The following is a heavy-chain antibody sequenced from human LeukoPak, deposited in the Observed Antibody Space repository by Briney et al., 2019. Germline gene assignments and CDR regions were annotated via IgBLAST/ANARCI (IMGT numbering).Heavy chain of an antibody. CDR3: AKGTYHDFWSGYLPVAFYFDY. Sequence: PGGSLRLSCAASGFTFSSYAMSWVRQAPGKGLEWVSAISGSGGSTYYADSVKGRFTISRDNSKNTLYLQMNSLRAEDTAVYYCAKGTYHDFWSGYLPVAFYFDYWGQGTLVTVSS. D-gene: IGHD3-3*01. J-gene: IGHJ4*02. CDR1: GFTFSSYA. V-gene: IGHV3-23*01. CDR2: ISGSGGST.